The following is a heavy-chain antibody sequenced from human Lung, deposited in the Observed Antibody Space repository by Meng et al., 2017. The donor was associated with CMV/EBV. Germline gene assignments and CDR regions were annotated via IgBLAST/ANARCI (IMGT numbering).Heavy chain of an antibody. Sequence: GESLKISCAASGFTFSAYAMNWVRQAPGKGLEWVTSISTTSTYIYYADSVKGRFTISRDNAQNSAYLQMNSLSAEDTGVYYCARSWHGMDVWGQGTTVTVSS. D-gene: IGHD6-13*01. V-gene: IGHV3-21*01. CDR3: ARSWHGMDV. CDR2: ISTTSTYI. J-gene: IGHJ6*02. CDR1: GFTFSAYA.